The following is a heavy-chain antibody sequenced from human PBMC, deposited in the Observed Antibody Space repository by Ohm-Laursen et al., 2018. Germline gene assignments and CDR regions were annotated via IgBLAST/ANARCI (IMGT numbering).Heavy chain of an antibody. CDR3: ARDRGAMVRGVTDLDY. CDR2: IKQDGSEK. Sequence: SLRLSCAASGFTFSSYWMSWVRQAPGKGLEWVANIKQDGSEKYYVDSVKGRFTISRDNAKNSLYLQMNSLRADDTAVYYCARDRGAMVRGVTDLDYWGQGTLVTVSS. J-gene: IGHJ4*02. D-gene: IGHD3-10*01. CDR1: GFTFSSYW. V-gene: IGHV3-7*01.